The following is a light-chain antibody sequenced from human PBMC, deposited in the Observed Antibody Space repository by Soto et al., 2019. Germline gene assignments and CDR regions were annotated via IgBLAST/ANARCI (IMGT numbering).Light chain of an antibody. V-gene: IGLV2-14*01. Sequence: HSELTQPASLSGSPGQSITISCTGTSSDVGGYNYVSWFQQHPGKAPKLMIYDVSNRPSGVSNRFSGSKSGNTASLTISGLQAEDEADYYCSSYTSSTFYVFGTGTKVTVL. CDR1: SSDVGGYNY. J-gene: IGLJ1*01. CDR2: DVS. CDR3: SSYTSSTFYV.